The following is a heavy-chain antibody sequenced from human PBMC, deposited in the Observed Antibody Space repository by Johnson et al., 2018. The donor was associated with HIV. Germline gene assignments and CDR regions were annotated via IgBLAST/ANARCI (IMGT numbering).Heavy chain of an antibody. Sequence: QVQLVESGGGVVQPGRSLRLSCAASGFTFSSYAMHWVRQAQGKGLEWVAVISYDGSNKYYADSVKGRFTISRDNSKNTLYLQMNSLRAEDTAVYYCARVRWVSKWLSYDAFDIWGQGTMVTVSS. D-gene: IGHD3-22*01. CDR2: ISYDGSNK. CDR3: ARVRWVSKWLSYDAFDI. V-gene: IGHV3-30-3*01. J-gene: IGHJ3*02. CDR1: GFTFSSYA.